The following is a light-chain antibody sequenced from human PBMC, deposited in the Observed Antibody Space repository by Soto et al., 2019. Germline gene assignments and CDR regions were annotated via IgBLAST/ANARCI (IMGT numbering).Light chain of an antibody. CDR2: EVS. V-gene: IGLV2-23*02. J-gene: IGLJ3*02. CDR1: SSGVGSYNL. Sequence: QSVLTQPASVSGSPGQSITISCTGTSSGVGSYNLVSWYQQRPGKAPKLMIYEVSKRPSGVSNRFSGSKSGNTASLTISGLQAEDEADYSCCSYAGSSTWVFGGGTKLTVL. CDR3: CSYAGSSTWV.